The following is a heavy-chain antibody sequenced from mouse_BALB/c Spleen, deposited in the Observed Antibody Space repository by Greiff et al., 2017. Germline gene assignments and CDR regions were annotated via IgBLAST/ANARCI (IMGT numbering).Heavy chain of an antibody. V-gene: IGHV5-9-3*01. CDR1: GFTFSSYA. D-gene: IGHD2-4*01. CDR2: ISSGGSYT. Sequence: EVQLVESGGGLVKPGGSLKLSCAASGFTFSSYAMSWVRQTTEKRLEWVATISSGGSYTYYPDSVKGRFTISRDNAKNTLYLQMSSLRSEDTAMYYCARHRITTDYYAMDYWGQGTSVTVSS. CDR3: ARHRITTDYYAMDY. J-gene: IGHJ4*01.